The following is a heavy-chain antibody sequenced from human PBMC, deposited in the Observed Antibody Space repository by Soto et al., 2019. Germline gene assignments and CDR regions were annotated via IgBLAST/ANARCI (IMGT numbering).Heavy chain of an antibody. J-gene: IGHJ4*02. CDR2: ISYDGSNK. D-gene: IGHD3-10*01. V-gene: IGHV3-30-3*01. CDR1: GFTFSSYA. CDR3: AREEKPDAGGYFDY. Sequence: QVQLVESGGGVVQPGRSLRLSCAASGFTFSSYAMHWVRQAPGKGLEWVAVISYDGSNKYYADSVKGRFTISRDNSKNTLYLQMNSLRAEDTAVYYCAREEKPDAGGYFDYLGQGTLVTVSS.